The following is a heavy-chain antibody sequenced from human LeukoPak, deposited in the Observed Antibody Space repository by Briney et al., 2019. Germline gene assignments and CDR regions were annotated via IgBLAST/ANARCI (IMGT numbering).Heavy chain of an antibody. D-gene: IGHD3-22*01. CDR1: GFSLSTRGMC. V-gene: IGHV2-70*11. J-gene: IGHJ4*02. Sequence: SGPALVKPTQTLTLTFTFSGFSLSTRGMCVSWIRQPPGKALEWLSRIGWDEDKYYSTSLKTRLTISKDTSKNQVVLTMTNMDPVDTATYYCARISYFFNSSGYYYYFDYWGQGTLVTVSS. CDR3: ARISYFFNSSGYYYYFDY. CDR2: IGWDEDK.